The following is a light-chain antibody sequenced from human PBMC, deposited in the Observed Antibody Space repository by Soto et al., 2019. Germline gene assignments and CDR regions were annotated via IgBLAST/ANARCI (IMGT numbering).Light chain of an antibody. CDR1: QGISSY. CDR2: AAS. Sequence: AIRMTQSPSSLSASTGDRVTITCRASQGISSYLAWYQQKPGKAPKLLIYAASTLQSGVPSRFSGSGSGTDLTLTISCLQSGDFATYYCQQYYSYPPPFGQGTKVDI. V-gene: IGKV1-8*01. J-gene: IGKJ1*01. CDR3: QQYYSYPPP.